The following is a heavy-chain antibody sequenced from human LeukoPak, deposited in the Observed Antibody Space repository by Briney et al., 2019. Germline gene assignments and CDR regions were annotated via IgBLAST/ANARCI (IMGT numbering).Heavy chain of an antibody. J-gene: IGHJ4*02. D-gene: IGHD3-10*01. CDR3: HLWFGELRELDY. V-gene: IGHV1-69*05. Sequence: SVKVSCKASGGTFSNSGINWVRQAPGQGLEWMGGIIPKFGKANYAQKLQGRVTITTDESTSTAYMELSSLRSEDTAVYYCHLWFGELRELDYWGQGTLVTVSS. CDR1: GGTFSNSG. CDR2: IIPKFGKA.